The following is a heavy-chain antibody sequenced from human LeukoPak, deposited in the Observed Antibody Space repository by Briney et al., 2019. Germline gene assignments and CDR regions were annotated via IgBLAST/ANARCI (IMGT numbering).Heavy chain of an antibody. Sequence: GGSLRLSCAASGFTFSSYAMSWVRQAAGKGLEWVSAISGSGGSTYYADSVKGRFTISRDNSKNTLYLQMNSLRAEDTAVYYCAKGGGWSPAVLFDYWGQGTLVTVSS. D-gene: IGHD6-19*01. CDR1: GFTFSSYA. CDR3: AKGGGWSPAVLFDY. J-gene: IGHJ4*02. V-gene: IGHV3-23*01. CDR2: ISGSGGST.